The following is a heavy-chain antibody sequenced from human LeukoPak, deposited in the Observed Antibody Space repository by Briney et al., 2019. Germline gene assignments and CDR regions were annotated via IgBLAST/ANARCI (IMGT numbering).Heavy chain of an antibody. J-gene: IGHJ1*01. D-gene: IGHD3-22*01. CDR3: AGGRPSYYYDSSGYYLGYFQH. CDR2: INHSGST. Sequence: PSETLSLTCAVYGGSFSGYYWSWIRQPPGKGLEWIGEINHSGSTNYNPSLKSRVTISVDTSKNQFSLKLSSVTAADTAVYYCAGGRPSYYYDSSGYYLGYFQHWGQGTLVTVSS. V-gene: IGHV4-34*01. CDR1: GGSFSGYY.